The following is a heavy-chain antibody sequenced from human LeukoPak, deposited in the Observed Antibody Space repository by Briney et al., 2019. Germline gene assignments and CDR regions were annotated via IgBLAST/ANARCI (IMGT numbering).Heavy chain of an antibody. J-gene: IGHJ4*02. V-gene: IGHV4-4*09. CDR3: ARLGGYYDPFDY. CDR2: IYTSGIT. D-gene: IGHD3-22*01. Sequence: SGTLSLTCTVSGGSISSYYWSWVRQPPGKGLEWIGYIYTSGITNYNPSLKSRVTMSEDTSKNQFSLKLSSVTAADTAVYCARLGGYYDPFDYWGQGTLVTVSS. CDR1: GGSISSYY.